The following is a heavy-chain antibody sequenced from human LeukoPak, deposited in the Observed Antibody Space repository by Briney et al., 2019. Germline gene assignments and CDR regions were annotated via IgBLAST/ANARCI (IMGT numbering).Heavy chain of an antibody. Sequence: GASVKVSCKASGYTFTCYYMHWVRQAPGQGLEWMGWINPNSGGTNYAQKFQGRVTMTRDTSISTAYMELSRLRSDDTAVYYCARLRYGSGSYYNGQPTLSFDYWGQGTLVTVSS. CDR2: INPNSGGT. V-gene: IGHV1-2*02. J-gene: IGHJ4*02. D-gene: IGHD3-10*01. CDR3: ARLRYGSGSYYNGQPTLSFDY. CDR1: GYTFTCYY.